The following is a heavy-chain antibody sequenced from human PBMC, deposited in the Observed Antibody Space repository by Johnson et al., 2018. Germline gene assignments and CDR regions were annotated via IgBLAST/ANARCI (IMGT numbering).Heavy chain of an antibody. CDR3: AKDGPADTAMLMVNWFDP. CDR2: ISGSGGST. D-gene: IGHD5-18*01. J-gene: IGHJ5*02. CDR1: HFSFTDAW. Sequence: VQLVESGGGVVQPGRSLRLSCAASHFSFTDAWMHWIRQAPGKGLEWVSDISGSGGSTYYADSVKGRFTISRDNSKNTLYLKMNSLRAEDTAVYYWAKDGPADTAMLMVNWFDPWGQGTLVTVSS. V-gene: IGHV3-23*04.